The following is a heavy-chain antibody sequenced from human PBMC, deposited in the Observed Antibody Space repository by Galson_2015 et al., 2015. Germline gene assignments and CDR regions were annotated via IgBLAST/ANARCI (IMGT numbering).Heavy chain of an antibody. CDR2: ITWNRGLI. V-gene: IGHV3-9*01. D-gene: IGHD5-18*01. CDR3: AKDRGYSSPYDAFDF. Sequence: SLRLSCAASGFTFDDYTMHWVRQGPGKGLEWVSGITWNRGLIGYADSVKGRFTISRDNAKNSLYLQMNSLRLEDTALYYCAKDRGYSSPYDAFDFWGQGTMVTVSS. CDR1: GFTFDDYT. J-gene: IGHJ3*01.